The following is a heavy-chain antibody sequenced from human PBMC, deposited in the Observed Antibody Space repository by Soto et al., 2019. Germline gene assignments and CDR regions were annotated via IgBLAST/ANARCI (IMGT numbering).Heavy chain of an antibody. CDR3: ARDLVYVAARPIMGDGMDV. D-gene: IGHD6-6*01. CDR2: IIPIFGTA. Sequence: SVKVSCKASGGTFSSYAISWVRQAPGQGLEWMGGIIPIFGTANYAQKFQGRVTITADESTSTAYMELSSLRSEDTAVYYCARDLVYVAARPIMGDGMDVWGQGTTVTVSS. CDR1: GGTFSSYA. V-gene: IGHV1-69*13. J-gene: IGHJ6*02.